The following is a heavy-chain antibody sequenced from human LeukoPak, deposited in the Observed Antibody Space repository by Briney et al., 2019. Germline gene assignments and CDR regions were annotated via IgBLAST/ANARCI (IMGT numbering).Heavy chain of an antibody. CDR1: GGSISSYY. D-gene: IGHD2-2*01. J-gene: IGHJ3*02. CDR3: ARLTPGGVYCSSTSCAFDI. CDR2: IYTSGST. Sequence: SETLSLTCTVSGGSISSYYWSWIRQPPGKGLEWIGYIYTSGSTNYNPSLKSRVTISVDTSKNQLSLKLSSVTAADTAVYYCARLTPGGVYCSSTSCAFDIWGQGTMVTVSS. V-gene: IGHV4-4*09.